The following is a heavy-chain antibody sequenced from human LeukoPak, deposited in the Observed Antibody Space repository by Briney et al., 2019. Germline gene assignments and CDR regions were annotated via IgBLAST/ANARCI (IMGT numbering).Heavy chain of an antibody. CDR3: ARKGAALWEYYMDV. J-gene: IGHJ6*03. Sequence: GGSLRLSCAASGFTFSSYSMNWVRQAPGKGLEWVSSISSSSSYIYYADSVKGRFTISRDNAKNSLYLQMNSLRAEDTAVYYCARKGAALWEYYMDVWGKGTTVIVSS. CDR2: ISSSSSYI. D-gene: IGHD3-16*01. V-gene: IGHV3-21*01. CDR1: GFTFSSYS.